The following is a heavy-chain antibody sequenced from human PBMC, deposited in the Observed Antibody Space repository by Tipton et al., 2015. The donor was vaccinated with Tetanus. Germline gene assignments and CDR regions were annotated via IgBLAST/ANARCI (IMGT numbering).Heavy chain of an antibody. Sequence: QLVQSGAEVKKPGASVKVSCKASGYTFTGYYIYWVRQAPGQGLEWMGWIDPNSGGTNYAQKFLGRVTMTRDTSISTAYMELSSLRSDDTAVYYCARDRGDYIYYGMDVWGPGTTVTVS. J-gene: IGHJ6*02. CDR1: GYTFTGYY. V-gene: IGHV1-2*02. CDR3: ARDRGDYIYYGMDV. CDR2: IDPNSGGT. D-gene: IGHD3-22*01.